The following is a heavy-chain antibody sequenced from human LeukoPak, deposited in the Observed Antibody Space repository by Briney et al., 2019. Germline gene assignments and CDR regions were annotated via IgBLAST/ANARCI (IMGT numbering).Heavy chain of an antibody. CDR1: GNYW. V-gene: IGHV3-23*01. Sequence: GGSLRLSCAASGNYWMHWARQAPGKGLEWVSGISGGGVTTYYADSVKGRFTISRDNSKNTLYLQMNSLRADDTAIYYCARNQQLGGHSYYYYGMDVWGQGTTVTVSS. D-gene: IGHD3-16*01. CDR3: ARNQQLGGHSYYYYGMDV. CDR2: ISGGGVTT. J-gene: IGHJ6*02.